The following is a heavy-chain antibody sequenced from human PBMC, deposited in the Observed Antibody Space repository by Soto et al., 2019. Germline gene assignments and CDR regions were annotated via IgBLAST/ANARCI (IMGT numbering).Heavy chain of an antibody. J-gene: IGHJ5*02. CDR3: PRVLRGWCAP. CDR1: GGSITSANC. CDR2: ISHSGIT. Sequence: PSETLPLTCAVSGGSITSANCWTWVRQPPGGGLEWIGEISHSGITNYKASLKSRVTMSVDKTKNDVSLKLTSVTAAETAVYYCPRVLRGWCAPWGQGTPVSLS. V-gene: IGHV4-4*02.